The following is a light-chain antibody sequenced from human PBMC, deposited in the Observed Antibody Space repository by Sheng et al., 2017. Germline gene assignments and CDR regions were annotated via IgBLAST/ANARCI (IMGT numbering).Light chain of an antibody. J-gene: IGKJ2*01. Sequence: DIQMTQSPSSLSASVGDRVTITCRASQDISNYLNWYQQKPGKAPKLLIYDASNLETGVPSRFSGSGSGTDFTFTISSLQPEDFATFYCQHYDNLPYTFGQGTKLXIK. CDR1: QDISNY. CDR2: DAS. V-gene: IGKV1-33*01. CDR3: QHYDNLPYT.